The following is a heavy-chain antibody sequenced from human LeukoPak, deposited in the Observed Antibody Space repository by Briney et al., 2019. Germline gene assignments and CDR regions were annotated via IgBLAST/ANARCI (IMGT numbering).Heavy chain of an antibody. J-gene: IGHJ4*02. V-gene: IGHV3-30*18. Sequence: GGSLRLSCAASGFAFSSYGVHWVRQAPGKGLEWVAAISYDGSTEYYIDSVKGRFTISRDNSKNTLYLQMNSLRAEDTAVYYCAKETYSTSWQLDSWGQGTLVTVSS. CDR1: GFAFSSYG. CDR3: AKETYSTSWQLDS. D-gene: IGHD2-2*01. CDR2: ISYDGSTE.